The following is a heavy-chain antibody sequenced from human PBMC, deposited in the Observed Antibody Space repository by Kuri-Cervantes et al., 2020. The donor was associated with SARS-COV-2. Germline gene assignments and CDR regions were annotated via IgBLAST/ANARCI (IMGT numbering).Heavy chain of an antibody. Sequence: GESLKISCAASGFTFSSYAMHWVRQAPGKGLEWVAVIWYDGSNKYYADSVKGRFTISRDNSTNTLYLQMNSLRAEDTAVYYCARVSYSSGWSQIDYWGQGTLVTVSS. V-gene: IGHV3-33*08. D-gene: IGHD6-13*01. J-gene: IGHJ4*02. CDR2: IWYDGSNK. CDR1: GFTFSSYA. CDR3: ARVSYSSGWSQIDY.